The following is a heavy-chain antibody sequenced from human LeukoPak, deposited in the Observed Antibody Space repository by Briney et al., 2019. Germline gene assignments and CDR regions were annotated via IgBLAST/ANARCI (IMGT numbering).Heavy chain of an antibody. V-gene: IGHV3-48*04. CDR1: GLTFSSYS. CDR3: ARLPTVVAPDFDC. J-gene: IGHJ4*02. Sequence: GGSLRLSCGASGLTFSSYSMNWVRQAPGKGLEWVSYISRSSSTIYYADSVKGPFTISRDNAKNSLYLQMNSLRAEDTAVYYCARLPTVVAPDFDCWGQGTLVTVSS. D-gene: IGHD4-23*01. CDR2: ISRSSSTI.